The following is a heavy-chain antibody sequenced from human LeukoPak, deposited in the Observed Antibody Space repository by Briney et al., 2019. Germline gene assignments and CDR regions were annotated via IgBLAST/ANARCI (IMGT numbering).Heavy chain of an antibody. Sequence: PSETLSLTCAVYGVSFSGYYWSWIRQPPGKGLEWIGEINHSGSTNYNPSLKSRVTISVDTSKNQFSLKLSSVTAADTAVYYCARGRIGYYYMDVWGKGTTVTVSS. CDR1: GVSFSGYY. V-gene: IGHV4-34*01. CDR3: ARGRIGYYYMDV. CDR2: INHSGST. J-gene: IGHJ6*03.